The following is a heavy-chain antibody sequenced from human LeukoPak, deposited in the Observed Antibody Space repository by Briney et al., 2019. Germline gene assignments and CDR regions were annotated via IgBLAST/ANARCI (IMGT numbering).Heavy chain of an antibody. J-gene: IGHJ3*02. V-gene: IGHV4-39*01. CDR2: IYYSGTT. CDR1: GGSFSSSDYY. D-gene: IGHD1-14*01. Sequence: ASETLSLTCTVPGGSFSSSDYYWGWIRQPPGKGLEWIGSIYYSGTTYYNPSLKSRVTISVDTSKNQFSLKLRSVTAADTAVYYCARHEWGITNAFDIWGQGTMVTVSS. CDR3: ARHEWGITNAFDI.